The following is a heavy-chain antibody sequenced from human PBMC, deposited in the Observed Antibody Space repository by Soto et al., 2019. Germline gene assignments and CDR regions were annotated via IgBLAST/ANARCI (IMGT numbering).Heavy chain of an antibody. V-gene: IGHV4-31*02. D-gene: IGHD3-10*01. CDR2: MSYTGST. CDR3: ARGSSGSPYYFDY. J-gene: IGHJ4*02. Sequence: PSETLSLTCTVSGGSIRSGGYHWSWIRQHPGKGLEWIGYMSYTGSTHYNPSLKSRVIISVDTSKNHFSLKLNSVTAADTAIYNCARGSSGSPYYFDYWGQGTLVTVSS. CDR1: GGSIRSGGYH.